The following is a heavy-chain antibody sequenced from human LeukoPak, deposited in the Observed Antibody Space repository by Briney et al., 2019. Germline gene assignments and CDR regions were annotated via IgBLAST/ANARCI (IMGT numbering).Heavy chain of an antibody. CDR1: GGSISSSSYY. CDR3: AREVGAPFDYYYYGMDV. V-gene: IGHV4-39*02. Sequence: SETLSLTCTVSGGSISSSSYYWGWIRQPPGTGLEWIGGIYYSGSTYYNPSLKSRVTISVDTSKNQFSLKLSSVTAADTAVYYCAREVGAPFDYYYYGMDVWGQGTTVTVSS. CDR2: IYYSGST. D-gene: IGHD1-26*01. J-gene: IGHJ6*02.